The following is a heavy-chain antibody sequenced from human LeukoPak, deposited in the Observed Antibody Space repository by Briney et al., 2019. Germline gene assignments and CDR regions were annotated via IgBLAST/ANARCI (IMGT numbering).Heavy chain of an antibody. CDR2: INHSGST. J-gene: IGHJ4*02. D-gene: IGHD1-26*01. V-gene: IGHV4-34*01. CDR3: ARDPGSSYFDY. CDR1: GGSFSGYY. Sequence: SETLSLTCAVYGGSFSGYYWSWIRQPPGKGLEWIGEINHSGSTNYNPSLKSRVTISVDKSKNQFSLKLSSVTAADTAVYYCARDPGSSYFDYWGQGTLVTVSS.